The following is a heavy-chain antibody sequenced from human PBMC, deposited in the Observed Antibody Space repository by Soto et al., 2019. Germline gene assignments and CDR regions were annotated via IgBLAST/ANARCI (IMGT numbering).Heavy chain of an antibody. Sequence: GGSLTLSCAAFGFTFSDYYMSWIRQAPGKGLEWVSYISSSGSTIYYADSVKGRFTISRDNAKNSLYLQMNSLRAEDTAVYYCAREHVDYYDSSGYYSLWGQGTLVTVSS. CDR3: AREHVDYYDSSGYYSL. CDR2: ISSSGSTI. V-gene: IGHV3-11*01. CDR1: GFTFSDYY. J-gene: IGHJ4*02. D-gene: IGHD3-22*01.